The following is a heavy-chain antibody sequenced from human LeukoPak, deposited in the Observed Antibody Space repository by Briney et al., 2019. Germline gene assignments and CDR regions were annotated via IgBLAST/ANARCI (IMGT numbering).Heavy chain of an antibody. CDR1: GFTFSSYW. V-gene: IGHV3-74*01. Sequence: GGSLRLSCAASGFTFSSYWMHWVRQAPGKGLVWVSRINSDGSSTSYADSVKGRLTISRDNTKNTLYLQMNSLRAEDTAVYYCAKRGDWGLDWGQGTLVTVSS. J-gene: IGHJ4*02. CDR3: AKRGDWGLD. CDR2: INSDGSST. D-gene: IGHD7-27*01.